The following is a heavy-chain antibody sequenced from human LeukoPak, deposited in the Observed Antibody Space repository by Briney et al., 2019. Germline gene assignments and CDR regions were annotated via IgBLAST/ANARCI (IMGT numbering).Heavy chain of an antibody. V-gene: IGHV3-23*01. CDR2: ISSSGAYT. Sequence: GGSLRLSCAASGFTFRNSGISWLRQAPGKGLEWVSAISSSGAYTYYADSVKGRFTISRDNSKNTLYLQMNSLRVEDTAVYYCAKERGSYYYDSSDGFDYWGQGTLVTVSS. CDR3: AKERGSYYYDSSDGFDY. J-gene: IGHJ4*02. CDR1: GFTFRNSG. D-gene: IGHD3-22*01.